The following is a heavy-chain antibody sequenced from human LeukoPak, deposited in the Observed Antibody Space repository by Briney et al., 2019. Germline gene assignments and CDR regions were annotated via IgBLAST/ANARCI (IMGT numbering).Heavy chain of an antibody. CDR1: GFTFSSYW. Sequence: PGGSLRLSCAASGFTFSSYWMHWVRQAPGKGLVWVSRINSDGSSTSYADSVKGRFTISRDNAKNTLYLQMNSLRAEDTAVYYCARVMIRGRNWFDPWGQGTLVTVSS. J-gene: IGHJ5*02. CDR2: INSDGSST. CDR3: ARVMIRGRNWFDP. V-gene: IGHV3-74*01. D-gene: IGHD3-16*01.